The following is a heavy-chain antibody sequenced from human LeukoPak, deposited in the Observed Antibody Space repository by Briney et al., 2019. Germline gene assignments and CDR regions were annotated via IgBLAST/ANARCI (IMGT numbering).Heavy chain of an antibody. CDR2: ISGSGGST. D-gene: IGHD5-12*01. Sequence: SGGSLRLSCAASGFTFSSYAMSWVRQAPGKGLEWVSAISGSGGSTYYADSEKGRFTISRDNSKNTLYLQMNSLRAEDTAVYYCAKDSLVATISLPSYWGQGTLVTVSS. V-gene: IGHV3-23*01. CDR1: GFTFSSYA. J-gene: IGHJ4*02. CDR3: AKDSLVATISLPSY.